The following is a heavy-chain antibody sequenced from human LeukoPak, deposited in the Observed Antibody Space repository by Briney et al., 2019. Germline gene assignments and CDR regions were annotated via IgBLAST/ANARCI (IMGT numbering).Heavy chain of an antibody. CDR1: GGSFSSYY. V-gene: IGHV4-59*01. CDR3: ARDLPFRDRSGYHELDY. Sequence: SETLSLTCTVYGGSFSSYYWSWIRQPPGKGLEWIGYIYYSGSTNYNPSLKSRVTISVDTSKNQFSLKLTSVTAADTAVYYCARDLPFRDRSGYHELDYWGQGTLVTVSS. CDR2: IYYSGST. J-gene: IGHJ4*02. D-gene: IGHD3-22*01.